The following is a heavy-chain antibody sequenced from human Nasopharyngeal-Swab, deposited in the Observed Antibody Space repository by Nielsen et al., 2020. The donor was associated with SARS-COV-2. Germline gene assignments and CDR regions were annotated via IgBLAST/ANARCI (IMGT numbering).Heavy chain of an antibody. CDR1: GYIFTSYD. CDR3: ARDSIAFGGPEGDY. V-gene: IGHV1-18*01. D-gene: IGHD3-16*01. J-gene: IGHJ4*02. CDR2: ISVHNGYT. Sequence: ASVKVSCKASGYIFTSYDISWVRQAPGQGLEWMGSISVHNGYTNYPQKFQGRVTMTTDTSTTTAYMELTSLRSADTAVDYCARDSIAFGGPEGDYWGQGTLVTVSS.